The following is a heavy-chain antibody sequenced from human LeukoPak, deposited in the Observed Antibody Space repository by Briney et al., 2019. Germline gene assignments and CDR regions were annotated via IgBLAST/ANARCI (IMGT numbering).Heavy chain of an antibody. CDR3: ARTVTMIVVGDGFDY. V-gene: IGHV1-3*01. CDR2: INAGNGNT. CDR1: GYTFTSYA. J-gene: IGHJ4*02. D-gene: IGHD3-22*01. Sequence: ASVKVSCKASGYTFTSYAMHWVRQAPGQRLEWMGWINAGNGNTKYSQKFQGRVTITRDTSASTAYMELSSLRSEDTAVYYCARTVTMIVVGDGFDYWGQGTLVTVSS.